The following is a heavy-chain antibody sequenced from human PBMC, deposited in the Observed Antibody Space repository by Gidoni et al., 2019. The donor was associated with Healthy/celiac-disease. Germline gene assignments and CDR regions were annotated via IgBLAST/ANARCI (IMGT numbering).Heavy chain of an antibody. CDR3: ARDRITMIEGSLYYYYYGMDV. Sequence: EVQLVESGGGLVKPGGSLRLSCAASGFTFSSYSLNCVRQAPGKGLEWVSSISSSSSYIYYADSVKGRFTISRDNAKNSLYLQMNSLRAEDTAVYYCARDRITMIEGSLYYYYYGMDVWGQGTTVTVSS. V-gene: IGHV3-21*01. J-gene: IGHJ6*02. D-gene: IGHD3-22*01. CDR1: GFTFSSYS. CDR2: ISSSSSYI.